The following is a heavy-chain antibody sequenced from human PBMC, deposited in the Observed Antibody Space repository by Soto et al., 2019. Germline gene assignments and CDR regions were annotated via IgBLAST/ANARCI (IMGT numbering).Heavy chain of an antibody. CDR2: ISAYNGNT. V-gene: IGHV1-18*01. Sequence: ASVKVSCKASGYTFTRYGSSWVRQAPGQGLEWMGWISAYNGNTNYAQKFQGRVTITADESTSTAYMELSSLRSEDTAVYYCARVGPTVTTEGAAFDIWGQGTMVTVSS. J-gene: IGHJ3*02. CDR3: ARVGPTVTTEGAAFDI. CDR1: GYTFTRYG. D-gene: IGHD4-17*01.